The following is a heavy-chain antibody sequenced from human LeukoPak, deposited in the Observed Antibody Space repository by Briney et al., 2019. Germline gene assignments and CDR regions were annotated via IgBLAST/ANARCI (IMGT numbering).Heavy chain of an antibody. CDR1: GFTFSSYD. CDR2: IGTAGDT. Sequence: PGGSLRLSCAASGFTFSSYDMHWVRHATRKGLEWVSAIGTAGDTYYPGSVKGRFTITRENAKNSLYLQMNSLRAGDTAVYYCAREYRSSSGRAFDYWGQGILVTVSS. CDR3: AREYRSSSGRAFDY. D-gene: IGHD6-6*01. J-gene: IGHJ4*02. V-gene: IGHV3-13*01.